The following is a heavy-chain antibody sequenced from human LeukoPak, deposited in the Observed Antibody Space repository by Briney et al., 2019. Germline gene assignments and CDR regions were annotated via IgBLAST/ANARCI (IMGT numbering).Heavy chain of an antibody. V-gene: IGHV1-18*01. CDR3: ARDPILRYFDWLFKHSYYYGMDV. Sequence: GASVKVSCKASGYTFTSYGISWVRQAPGQGLEWMGWISAYNGNTNYAQKLQGRVTMTTDTSTSTAYMELRSLRSDDTAVYYCARDPILRYFDWLFKHSYYYGMDVWGQGTTVTVSS. D-gene: IGHD3-9*01. CDR1: GYTFTSYG. CDR2: ISAYNGNT. J-gene: IGHJ6*02.